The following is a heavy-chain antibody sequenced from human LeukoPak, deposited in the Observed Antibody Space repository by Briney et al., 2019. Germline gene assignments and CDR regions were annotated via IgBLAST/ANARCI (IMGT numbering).Heavy chain of an antibody. D-gene: IGHD1-26*01. J-gene: IGHJ4*02. V-gene: IGHV3-23*01. CDR3: AKDRGGSYWAFDY. CDR2: ISGSGDST. CDR1: GFTLSSYT. Sequence: PGGSLRLSCAASGFTLSSYTMSWVRQAPGKGLQWVSSISGSGDSTYYADSVKGRFSISRDNSKNTLYLQMNSLRAEDTAVYYCAKDRGGSYWAFDYWGQGTLVTVSS.